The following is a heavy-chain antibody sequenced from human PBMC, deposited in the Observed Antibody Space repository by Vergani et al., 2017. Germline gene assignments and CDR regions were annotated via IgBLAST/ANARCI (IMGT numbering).Heavy chain of an antibody. CDR3: ARDQLAVAGRYYYGMDV. CDR2: IYYSGST. J-gene: IGHJ6*02. Sequence: QLQLQESGPGLVKPSETLSLTCTVSGGSISSSSYYWGWIRQPPGKGLEWIGSIYYSGSTYYNPSLKSRVTISVDTSKNQFSLKLSSVTAADTAVYYCARDQLAVAGRYYYGMDVWGQGP. D-gene: IGHD6-19*01. CDR1: GGSISSSSYY. V-gene: IGHV4-39*02.